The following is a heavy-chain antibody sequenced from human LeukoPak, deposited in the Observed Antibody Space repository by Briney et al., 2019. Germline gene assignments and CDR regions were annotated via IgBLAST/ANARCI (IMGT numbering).Heavy chain of an antibody. CDR3: AKDSFNQNYYDTSGLGAFDI. CDR2: ISYDASNK. J-gene: IGHJ3*02. CDR1: GFTFTSYA. V-gene: IGHV3-30*04. D-gene: IGHD3-22*01. Sequence: GGSLRLSCTASGFTFTSYAMHWVRQAPGKGLEWVAVISYDASNKYYADSVKGRFTISRDNSKNTLYLQMNSLRAEDTAVYYCAKDSFNQNYYDTSGLGAFDIWGQGTMVTVSS.